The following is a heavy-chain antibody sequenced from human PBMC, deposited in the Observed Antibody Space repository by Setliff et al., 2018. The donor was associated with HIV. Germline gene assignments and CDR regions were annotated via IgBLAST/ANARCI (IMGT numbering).Heavy chain of an antibody. CDR3: ARDGSGQQLYDY. CDR1: GFTFSTYG. CDR2: INAGNGNT. V-gene: IGHV1-3*01. D-gene: IGHD6-13*01. Sequence: PGGSLRLSCAVSGFTFSTYGMHWVRQAPGQRLEWMGWINAGNGNTKYSQKFQGRVTITRDTSASTAYMELSSLRSEDTAVYYCARDGSGQQLYDYWGQGTLVTVSS. J-gene: IGHJ4*02.